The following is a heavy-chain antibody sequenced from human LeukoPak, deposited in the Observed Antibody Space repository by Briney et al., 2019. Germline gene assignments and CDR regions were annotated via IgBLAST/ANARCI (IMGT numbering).Heavy chain of an antibody. V-gene: IGHV4-39*01. J-gene: IGHJ4*02. CDR3: ASGGDGYNIDY. CDR1: GGSISSSSYY. CDR2: IYYSGST. D-gene: IGHD5-24*01. Sequence: SETLSLTCTVSGGSISSSSYYWGWIRQPPGKGLEWIGSIYYSGSTYYNPSLKSRVTISVDTSKNQFSLKLSSVTAADTAVYYCASGGDGYNIDYWGQGTLVTVSS.